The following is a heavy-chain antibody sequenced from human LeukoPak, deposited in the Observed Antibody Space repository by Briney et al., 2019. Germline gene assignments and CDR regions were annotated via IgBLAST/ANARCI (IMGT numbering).Heavy chain of an antibody. Sequence: SVKVSCKASGGTFSSYAVSWVRQAPGQGLEWMGRIIPILGIANYAQKFQGRVTITADKSTSTAYMELSSLRSEDTAVYYCARGAQWYSGLGMDVWGQGTTVTVSS. J-gene: IGHJ6*02. CDR2: IIPILGIA. CDR3: ARGAQWYSGLGMDV. D-gene: IGHD1-26*01. V-gene: IGHV1-69*04. CDR1: GGTFSSYA.